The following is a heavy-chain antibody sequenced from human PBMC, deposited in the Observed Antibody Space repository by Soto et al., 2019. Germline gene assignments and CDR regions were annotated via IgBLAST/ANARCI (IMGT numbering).Heavy chain of an antibody. J-gene: IGHJ6*02. Sequence: QVQLVQSGAEVKKPGASVKVSCEASGYTCTSYGIGWVRQATGQGLEWMGWISAYNGNIKYAQKLQGRVTLTTDTSTSTAYMELRSLRSDDTAVYYCARDGSHKTYGMDVWGQGTTVTVSS. CDR1: GYTCTSYG. V-gene: IGHV1-18*01. D-gene: IGHD1-26*01. CDR3: ARDGSHKTYGMDV. CDR2: ISAYNGNI.